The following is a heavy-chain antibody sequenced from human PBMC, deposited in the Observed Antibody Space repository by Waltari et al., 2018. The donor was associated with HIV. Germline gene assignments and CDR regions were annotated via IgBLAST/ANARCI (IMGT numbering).Heavy chain of an antibody. D-gene: IGHD3-22*01. CDR2: ISAYNGNT. J-gene: IGHJ3*02. Sequence: QVQLVQSGAEVKKPGAPVKCSCKASGYTFTTSGIRWVRRALGKGLAWMGWISAYNGNTNYAQKLQGRVTMTTDTSTSTAYMELRSLGSDDTAVYYCATTATYPTEYYYDYRKAFDIWGQGTMVTVSS. CDR3: ATTATYPTEYYYDYRKAFDI. CDR1: GYTFTTSG. V-gene: IGHV1-18*01.